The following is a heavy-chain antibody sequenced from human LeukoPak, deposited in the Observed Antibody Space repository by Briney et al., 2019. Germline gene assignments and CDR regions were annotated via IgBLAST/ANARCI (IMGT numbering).Heavy chain of an antibody. CDR1: GGSISSSSYY. CDR3: ARHNSGYEKTYYYYMDV. V-gene: IGHV4-39*01. D-gene: IGHD5-12*01. Sequence: SETLSLTCTVSGGSISSSSYYWGWIRQPPGKGLEWIGSIYYSGSTYYNPSLKSRVTISVDTSKNQFSLKLSSVTAADTAMYYCARHNSGYEKTYYYYMDVWGKGTTVTISS. CDR2: IYYSGST. J-gene: IGHJ6*03.